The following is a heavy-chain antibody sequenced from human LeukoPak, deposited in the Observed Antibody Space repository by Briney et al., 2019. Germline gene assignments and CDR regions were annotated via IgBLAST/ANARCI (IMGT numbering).Heavy chain of an antibody. D-gene: IGHD2-15*01. CDR1: GFTFSSYG. J-gene: IGHJ4*02. V-gene: IGHV3-33*01. Sequence: GGSLRLSCAASGFTFSSYGMHWVRQAPGKGLEWVAVIWYDGSNKYYADSVKGRFTIFRDNSKNTLYLQMNSLRAEDTAVYYCARSVCSGGSCYPLFDYWGQGTLVTVSS. CDR2: IWYDGSNK. CDR3: ARSVCSGGSCYPLFDY.